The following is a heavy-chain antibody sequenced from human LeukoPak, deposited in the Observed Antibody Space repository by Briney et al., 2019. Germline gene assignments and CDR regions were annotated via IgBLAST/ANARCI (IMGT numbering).Heavy chain of an antibody. CDR1: GFTFSSYS. CDR2: ISSSSSYI. D-gene: IGHD3-10*01. V-gene: IGHV3-21*01. Sequence: PGGSLRLSCAASGFTFSSYSMNWVRQAPGKGLEWVSSISSSSSYIYYADSVKGRFTIYRDNAKNSLYLQMNSLRAEDTAVYYCAGHYYGSGSYYPIPWGQGALVTVSS. J-gene: IGHJ5*02. CDR3: AGHYYGSGSYYPIP.